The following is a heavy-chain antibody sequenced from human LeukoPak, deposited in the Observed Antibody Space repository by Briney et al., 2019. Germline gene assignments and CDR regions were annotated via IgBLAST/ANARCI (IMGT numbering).Heavy chain of an antibody. V-gene: IGHV3-30*03. Sequence: GGSLRLSCAASGFTFSSYGMHWVRQAPGKGLEWVAVISYDGSNKYYADSVKGRFTISRDNSKNALYLQMNSLRAEDTAVYYCARDQDSSGWYYTLDYWGQGTLVTVSS. CDR2: ISYDGSNK. J-gene: IGHJ4*02. CDR1: GFTFSSYG. D-gene: IGHD6-19*01. CDR3: ARDQDSSGWYYTLDY.